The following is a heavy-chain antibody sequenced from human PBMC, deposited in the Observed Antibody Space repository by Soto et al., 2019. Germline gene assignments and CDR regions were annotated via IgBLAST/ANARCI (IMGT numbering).Heavy chain of an antibody. D-gene: IGHD6-19*01. CDR2: IDNHGSGT. CDR1: GFTLSDYW. V-gene: IGHV3-74*01. CDR3: ATLQLADPDY. Sequence: EVQLVESGGDLVQPGGSLRLSCAASGFTLSDYWIHWVRQVPGKGLVWVSRIDNHGSGTSYADFVKGRFTISRDSAKNTLYLQMNTLSVDDTAIYYCATLQLADPDYWGQGTLVTVSS. J-gene: IGHJ4*02.